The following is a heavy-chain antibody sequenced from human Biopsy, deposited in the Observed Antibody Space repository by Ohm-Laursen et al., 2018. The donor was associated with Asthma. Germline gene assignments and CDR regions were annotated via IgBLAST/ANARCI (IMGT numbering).Heavy chain of an antibody. Sequence: TQTLTLTCTFSGFSLSTSGVGVGWIRQPPGKALEWLALIYWDDYNLFRPSLKRRLTITKDPSKNQVVLTMTKMDPVDSGTYYSALSQDSGFDDHSPSWFDPWGQGTLVTVSS. J-gene: IGHJ5*02. CDR1: GFSLSTSGVG. CDR2: IYWDDYN. D-gene: IGHD3-9*01. V-gene: IGHV2-5*02. CDR3: ALSQDSGFDDHSPSWFDP.